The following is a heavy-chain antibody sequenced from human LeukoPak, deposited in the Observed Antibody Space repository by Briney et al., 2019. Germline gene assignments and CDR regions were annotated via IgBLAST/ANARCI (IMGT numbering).Heavy chain of an antibody. D-gene: IGHD6-13*01. CDR3: ARGPPIAAAASDY. CDR1: GFTFSSYA. V-gene: IGHV3-30-3*01. Sequence: GGSLRLSCAASGFTFSSYAMHWVRQATGKGLEWVAVISYDGSNKYYADSVKGRFTISRDNSKNTLYLQMNSLRAEDTAVYYCARGPPIAAAASDYWGQGTLVTVSS. J-gene: IGHJ4*02. CDR2: ISYDGSNK.